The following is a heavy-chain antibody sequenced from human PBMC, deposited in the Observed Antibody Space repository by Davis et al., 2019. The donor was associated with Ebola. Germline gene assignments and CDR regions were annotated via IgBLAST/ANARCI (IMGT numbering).Heavy chain of an antibody. CDR1: GYTFTSYG. CDR3: ARGSVGGYSYGLIDY. J-gene: IGHJ4*02. CDR2: INPHNGNT. D-gene: IGHD5-18*01. Sequence: AASVKVSCKASGYTFTSYGITWVRQAPGQGLEWMGWINPHNGNTNYAQKLQGRVTMTTDTSTSTAYMELRSLRSDDTAVYYCARGSVGGYSYGLIDYWGQGTLVTVSS. V-gene: IGHV1-18*04.